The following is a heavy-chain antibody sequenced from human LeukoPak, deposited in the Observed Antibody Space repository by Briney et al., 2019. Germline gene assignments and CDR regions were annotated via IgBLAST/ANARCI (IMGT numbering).Heavy chain of an antibody. CDR2: IYYSGST. CDR3: AKEGTGTIPPFDY. J-gene: IGHJ4*02. Sequence: SETLSLTCTVSGGSISSSSYYWGWIRQPPGKGLEWIGSIYYSGSTYYNPSLKSRVTISVDTSKNQCSLGLSSVTAADTAVYYCAKEGTGTIPPFDYWGQGTLVTVSS. V-gene: IGHV4-39*07. CDR1: GGSISSSSYY. D-gene: IGHD1-7*01.